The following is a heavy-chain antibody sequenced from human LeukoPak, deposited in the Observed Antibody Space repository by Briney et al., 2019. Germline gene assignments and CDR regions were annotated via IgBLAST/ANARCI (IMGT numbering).Heavy chain of an antibody. D-gene: IGHD3-10*01. CDR2: INHSGST. Sequence: MPSETLSLTCAVYGGSFSGYYWSWIRQPPGKGLEWIGEINHSGSTNYNPSLKSRVTISVDTSKNQFSLKLSSVTAADTAVYYCARGVLMVRGVIIKVGRFDYWGQGTLVTVSS. V-gene: IGHV4-34*01. J-gene: IGHJ4*02. CDR1: GGSFSGYY. CDR3: ARGVLMVRGVIIKVGRFDY.